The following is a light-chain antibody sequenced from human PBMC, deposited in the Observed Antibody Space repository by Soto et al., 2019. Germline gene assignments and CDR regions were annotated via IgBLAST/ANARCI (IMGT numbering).Light chain of an antibody. Sequence: DIQMTQSPSSLSASVGDRITITCRASQGVRDYLAWFQQKPGKAPKSLIYDVSNLQTGVPSRFSGSGSVTDFTLTINSLQPEDFATYYCQQYHKFPWTFGQGTKVEIK. CDR2: DVS. V-gene: IGKV1-16*01. CDR1: QGVRDY. J-gene: IGKJ1*01. CDR3: QQYHKFPWT.